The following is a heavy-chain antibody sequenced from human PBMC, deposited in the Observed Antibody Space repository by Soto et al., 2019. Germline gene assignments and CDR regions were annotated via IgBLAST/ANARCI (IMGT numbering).Heavy chain of an antibody. CDR2: STHTGNT. CDR1: GYTFTHYV. D-gene: IGHD3-10*01. J-gene: IGHJ4*02. V-gene: IGHV1-18*01. CDR3: ARSGEHPLDY. Sequence: GPEVKKPGASVKVSCKTSGYTFTHYVINWVRQAPGQGLDWMGFSTHTGNTKYAQKFEGRVAMTTGTSSSTAYMEVRSLRSDDTALYYCARSGEHPLDYWGQGTPVTVSS.